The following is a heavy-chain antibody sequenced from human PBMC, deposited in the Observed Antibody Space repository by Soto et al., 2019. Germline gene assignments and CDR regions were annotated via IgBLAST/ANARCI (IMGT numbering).Heavy chain of an antibody. CDR1: GFTFSSYS. D-gene: IGHD6-13*01. J-gene: IGHJ6*02. CDR2: ISSSSSTI. CDR3: AEGSSSSLYCYYGMDV. V-gene: IGHV3-48*02. Sequence: GGSLRLSCAASGFTFSSYSMDWVRQAPGKGLEWVSYISSSSSTIYYADSVKGRFTISRDNAKNSLYLQMNSLRDEDTAVYYCAEGSSSSLYCYYGMDVWGQGTTVTVSS.